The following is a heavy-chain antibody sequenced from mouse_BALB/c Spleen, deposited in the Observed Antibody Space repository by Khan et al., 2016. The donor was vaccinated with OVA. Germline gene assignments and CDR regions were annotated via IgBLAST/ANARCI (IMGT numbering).Heavy chain of an antibody. Sequence: EVELVESGGGLVQPGGSRKLSCAASGFTFSGFGMHWVRQAPEKGLEWVAFISSGSNTIYYADTVKGRFTISRDNPKKTLFLQMTSLRSEDTAMYFCARTGYDYFDYWGQGTTLTVSS. CDR2: ISSGSNTI. D-gene: IGHD2-2*01. CDR3: ARTGYDYFDY. V-gene: IGHV5-17*02. J-gene: IGHJ2*01. CDR1: GFTFSGFG.